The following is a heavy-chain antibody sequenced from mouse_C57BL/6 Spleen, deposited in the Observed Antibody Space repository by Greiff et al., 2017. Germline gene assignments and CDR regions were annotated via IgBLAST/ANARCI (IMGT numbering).Heavy chain of an antibody. Sequence: QVQLQQPGAELVKPGASVKLSCKASGYTFTSYWMHWVKQRPGQGLEWIGMIHPNSGSTNYNEKFKSKATLTVDKSSSTAYMQLSSLTSEDSAVYYCARSGGGPYARDYWGQGTSVTVSS. V-gene: IGHV1-64*01. CDR1: GYTFTSYW. CDR2: IHPNSGST. D-gene: IGHD1-1*02. CDR3: ARSGGGPYARDY. J-gene: IGHJ4*01.